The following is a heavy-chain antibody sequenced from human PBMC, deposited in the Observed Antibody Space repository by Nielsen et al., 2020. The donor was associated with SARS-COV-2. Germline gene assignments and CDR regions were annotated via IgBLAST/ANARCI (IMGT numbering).Heavy chain of an antibody. V-gene: IGHV3-33*08. CDR2: IWYDGSNK. J-gene: IGHJ4*02. CDR3: ASPGPQRLCPFDY. CDR1: GFTFSNYG. D-gene: IGHD6-25*01. Sequence: GGSLRLSCAASGFTFSNYGIHWVRQAPGKGLEWVAVIWYDGSNKYYADSVKGRFTISRDNCKNTLYLQMNRLRAEDTVVYYCASPGPQRLCPFDYWGQGTLVTVSS.